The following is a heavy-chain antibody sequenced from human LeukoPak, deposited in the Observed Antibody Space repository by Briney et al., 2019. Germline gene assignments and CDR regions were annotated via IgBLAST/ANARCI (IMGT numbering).Heavy chain of an antibody. CDR1: GYTFTSYD. D-gene: IGHD4-23*01. Sequence: GASVKVSCKASGYTFTSYDINWVRQATGQGLEWMGWMNPNSGNTGYAQKFQGRVTMTRNTSISTAYMELSSLRSEDTAVYYCARVIAYGGKGDDAFDIWGQGTMVTVSS. V-gene: IGHV1-8*01. J-gene: IGHJ3*02. CDR3: ARVIAYGGKGDDAFDI. CDR2: MNPNSGNT.